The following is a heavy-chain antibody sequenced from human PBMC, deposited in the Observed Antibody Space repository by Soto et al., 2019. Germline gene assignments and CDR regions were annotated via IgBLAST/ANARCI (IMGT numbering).Heavy chain of an antibody. J-gene: IGHJ6*02. Sequence: GESLKISCKGSGYSFTSYWISWVRQMPGKGLEWMGRIDPSDSYTNYSPSFQGHVTISADKSISTAYMQWSSLKASDTAMYYCAFYYYDSSGYPQHYYYGMDVWGQGTTVTVSS. CDR2: IDPSDSYT. CDR3: AFYYYDSSGYPQHYYYGMDV. V-gene: IGHV5-10-1*01. D-gene: IGHD3-22*01. CDR1: GYSFTSYW.